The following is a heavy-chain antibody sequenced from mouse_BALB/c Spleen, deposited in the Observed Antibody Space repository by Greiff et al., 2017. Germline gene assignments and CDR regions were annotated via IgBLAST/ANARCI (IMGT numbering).Heavy chain of an antibody. D-gene: IGHD1-1*02. J-gene: IGHJ3*01. CDR2: ISGGSSCT. CDR3: ERHGDGGPFAY. Sequence: EVQLVESGGDLVKPGASLKLSCAASGFTFSSYGMSWVRQTPDKSLEWVATISGGSSCTNYPDSVKGRVTISRDNAKITLYLQMRSLKSEDTAMCYSERHGDGGPFAYWGQGTLVTVSA. V-gene: IGHV5-6*01. CDR1: GFTFSSYG.